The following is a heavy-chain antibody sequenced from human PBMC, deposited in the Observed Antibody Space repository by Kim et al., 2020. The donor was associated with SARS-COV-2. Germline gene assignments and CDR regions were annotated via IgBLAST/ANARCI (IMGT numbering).Heavy chain of an antibody. J-gene: IGHJ6*03. V-gene: IGHV1-24*01. CDR3: ATLKQLPPEIRPSYYMDV. Sequence: ASVKVSCKVSGYTLTELSMHWVLQAPGKGLEWLGRFDPEDGETVYAQRFQGRVTLSEDTSTDTAYMELSSLRPEDTAVYYCATLKQLPPEIRPSYYMDVWGTGTTVTVSS. CDR2: FDPEDGET. CDR1: GYTLTELS. D-gene: IGHD2-2*01.